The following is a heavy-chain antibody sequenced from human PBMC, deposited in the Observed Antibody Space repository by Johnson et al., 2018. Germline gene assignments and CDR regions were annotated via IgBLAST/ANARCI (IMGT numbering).Heavy chain of an antibody. D-gene: IGHD2-21*01. CDR1: GFTLSNYW. CDR3: ARGGFPWAFDT. CDR2: IQNDGSST. J-gene: IGHJ3*02. V-gene: IGHV3-74*01. Sequence: VQLQESGGDLVQPGESLRLSCAASGFTLSNYWMHWVRQAPGKGLVWVSRIQNDGSSTSYADSVKGRFTISRDSAKNTLYLQMSRLRGEDTAVYYSARGGFPWAFDTGGQGTMVTVSS.